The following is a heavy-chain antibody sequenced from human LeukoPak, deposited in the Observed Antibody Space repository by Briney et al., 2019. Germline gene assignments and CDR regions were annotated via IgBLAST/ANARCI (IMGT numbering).Heavy chain of an antibody. CDR1: GYTLTSYG. CDR2: ISSYNGNK. CDR3: ARDSMVTNVNDAFDI. D-gene: IGHD3-10*01. J-gene: IGHJ3*02. Sequence: ASVKVSFKASGYTLTSYGISWVRQAPGQGLEGMGWISSYNGNKHFVQKLHGRDTMTTDTYTRTAYMELRSLRADDTAVYYCARDSMVTNVNDAFDIWGQGTMVTVSS. V-gene: IGHV1-18*01.